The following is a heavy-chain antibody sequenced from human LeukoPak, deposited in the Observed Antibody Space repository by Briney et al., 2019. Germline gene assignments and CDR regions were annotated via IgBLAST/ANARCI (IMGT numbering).Heavy chain of an antibody. CDR1: GFTFSSYS. Sequence: GGSLRLSCAASGFTFSSYSMNWVRQAPGKGLEWVSSISSSSSYIYCADSVKGRFTISRDNAKNSLYLQMNSRRAEDTAVFYCARDQYDTWSRRGNFDSWGQGTLVIVSS. CDR2: ISSSSSYI. J-gene: IGHJ4*02. D-gene: IGHD3-3*01. CDR3: ARDQYDTWSRRGNFDS. V-gene: IGHV3-21*04.